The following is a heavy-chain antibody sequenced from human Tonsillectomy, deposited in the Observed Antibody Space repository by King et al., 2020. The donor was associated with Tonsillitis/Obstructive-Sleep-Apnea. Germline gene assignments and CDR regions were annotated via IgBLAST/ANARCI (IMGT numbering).Heavy chain of an antibody. J-gene: IGHJ6*02. CDR3: ARHVERNSYGLENYYYYGMDV. CDR2: IDPSDSYT. Sequence: QLVQSGAEVKKTGASLRISCKGSGDRFTSYWIKWVRQMPGKGLEWMGTIDPSDSYTNYNPSFQGHVIISADKSISTAYLQRSVLKASDTAMYYSARHVERNSYGLENYYYYGMDVWGQGTTVTVSS. D-gene: IGHD3-16*02. CDR1: GDRFTSYW. V-gene: IGHV5-10-1*03.